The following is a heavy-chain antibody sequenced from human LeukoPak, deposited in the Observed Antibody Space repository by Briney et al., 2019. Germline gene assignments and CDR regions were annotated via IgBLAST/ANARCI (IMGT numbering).Heavy chain of an antibody. J-gene: IGHJ3*02. CDR1: GFTFSSYG. D-gene: IGHD5-18*01. Sequence: PGGSLRLSCAASGFTFSSYGMHWVGQAPGKGLKWVAVISYDGSNKYYADSVKGRFTISRDNSKNTLYLQMNSLRTEDTALYYCANSYVDTPAFDIWGQGTMVTVSS. CDR3: ANSYVDTPAFDI. V-gene: IGHV3-30*18. CDR2: ISYDGSNK.